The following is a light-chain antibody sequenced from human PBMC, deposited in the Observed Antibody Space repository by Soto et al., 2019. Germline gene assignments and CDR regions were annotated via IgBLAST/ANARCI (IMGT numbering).Light chain of an antibody. CDR2: AAS. Sequence: DIQVTQSPSSLSASVGDRVTITCRASQTIRIDLNWYQQKPGKAPNLLIYAASSLQSGVPSRFSGSGSWTDFTLNISSLQPEDFATYYCQQSYNTPYTFGQGTKLDIK. CDR3: QQSYNTPYT. V-gene: IGKV1-39*01. CDR1: QTIRID. J-gene: IGKJ2*01.